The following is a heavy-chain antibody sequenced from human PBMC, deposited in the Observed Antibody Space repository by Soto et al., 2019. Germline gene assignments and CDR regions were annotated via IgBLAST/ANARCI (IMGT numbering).Heavy chain of an antibody. V-gene: IGHV3-7*01. CDR2: IKQDGSEK. D-gene: IGHD1-26*01. J-gene: IGHJ4*02. Sequence: EVQLVESGGGLVQPGGSLRLSCAASGFTFSSYWMSWVRQAPGKGLEWVANIKQDGSEKYYVDSVKGRFTISRDNAKNSLYLQMNSLSAEDTAVYYCAREGGAGVGATSDWGQGTLVTVSS. CDR3: AREGGAGVGATSD. CDR1: GFTFSSYW.